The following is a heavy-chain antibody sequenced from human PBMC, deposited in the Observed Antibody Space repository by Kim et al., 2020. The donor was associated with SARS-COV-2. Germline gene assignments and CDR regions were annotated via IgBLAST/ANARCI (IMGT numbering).Heavy chain of an antibody. J-gene: IGHJ4*01. CDR1: GFTFGDYA. D-gene: IGHD6-13*01. V-gene: IGHV3-49*03. CDR3: ARELSNTWQHPPYFD. Sequence: GGSLRLSCTASGFTFGDYAMRWFRQAPGKGLEWVGLIRRKPYAGTTEYAASVRGRFNISSADSKGVAYLQMNRLKTADTAVYYCARELSNTWQHPPYFD. CDR2: IRRKPYAGTT.